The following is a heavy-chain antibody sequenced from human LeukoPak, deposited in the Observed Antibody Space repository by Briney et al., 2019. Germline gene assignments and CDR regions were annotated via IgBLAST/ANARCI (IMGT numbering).Heavy chain of an antibody. D-gene: IGHD3-16*01. CDR1: GGSISSYY. J-gene: IGHJ3*01. CDR2: IYYSGGT. CDR3: ARDGYATDAFDF. V-gene: IGHV4-59*01. Sequence: SETLSLTCTVSGGSISSYYWSWIRQPPGKGLEWIGYIYYSGGTNYHPSLKSRVTISVDTSKNQFSLKLTSVSAADTAVYYCARDGYATDAFDFWGQGTVVTVS.